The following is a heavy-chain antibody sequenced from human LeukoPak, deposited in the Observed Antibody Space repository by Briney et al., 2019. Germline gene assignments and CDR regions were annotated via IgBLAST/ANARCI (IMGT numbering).Heavy chain of an antibody. D-gene: IGHD2/OR15-2a*01. Sequence: GSLRLSCAASGNYWMHWVRQVPGKGLVWVSHINSDGSWTSYADSVKGRFAISKDNAKNTVYLQMNSLRAEDTAVYYCVSFYETYWGRGTLVTVSS. CDR2: INSDGSWT. V-gene: IGHV3-74*01. CDR1: GNYW. CDR3: VSFYETY. J-gene: IGHJ4*02.